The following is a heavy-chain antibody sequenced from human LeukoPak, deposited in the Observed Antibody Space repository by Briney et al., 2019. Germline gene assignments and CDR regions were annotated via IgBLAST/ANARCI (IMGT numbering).Heavy chain of an antibody. J-gene: IGHJ6*03. CDR1: GGSISSGGYY. D-gene: IGHD3-16*02. Sequence: LQTLSLTCTVSGGSISSGGYYWSWIRQPPGKGLVWIGYIYHSGSTYYNPSLKSRVTISVDRSKNQFSLKLSSVTAADTAVYYCARVGAYDYVWGSYRPYYYYYMDVWGKGTTVTVSS. V-gene: IGHV4-30-2*01. CDR3: ARVGAYDYVWGSYRPYYYYYMDV. CDR2: IYHSGST.